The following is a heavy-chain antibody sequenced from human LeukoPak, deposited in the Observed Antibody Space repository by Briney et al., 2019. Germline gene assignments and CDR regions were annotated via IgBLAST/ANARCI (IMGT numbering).Heavy chain of an antibody. CDR2: IYYSGST. Sequence: PSETLSLTCTVSGGSISSYYWSWIRQPPGKGLEWIGYIYYSGSTNYSPSLKSRVTISVDTSKNQFSLKLSSVTAADTAVYYCARHPRGHYYDSSGYYSPSYYFDYWGQGTLVTVSS. J-gene: IGHJ4*02. CDR1: GGSISSYY. D-gene: IGHD3-22*01. V-gene: IGHV4-59*08. CDR3: ARHPRGHYYDSSGYYSPSYYFDY.